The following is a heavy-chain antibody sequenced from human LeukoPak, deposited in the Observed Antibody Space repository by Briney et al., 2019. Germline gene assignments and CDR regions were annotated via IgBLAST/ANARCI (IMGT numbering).Heavy chain of an antibody. V-gene: IGHV3-30-3*01. D-gene: IGHD3-10*01. CDR2: ISYDGSNK. J-gene: IGHJ6*02. Sequence: GRSLRLSCAASGFTFSSYAMHWVRQAPGKGLEWVAVISYDGSNKYYADSVKGRFTISRDNSKNTLYLQMNSLRAEDTAVYYCARDGGGYGSGMDVWGQGTTVTVSS. CDR3: ARDGGGYGSGMDV. CDR1: GFTFSSYA.